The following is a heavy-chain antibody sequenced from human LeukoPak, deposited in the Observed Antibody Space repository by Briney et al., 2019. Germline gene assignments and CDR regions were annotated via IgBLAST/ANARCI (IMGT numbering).Heavy chain of an antibody. CDR1: GFTFSSYS. Sequence: GGSLRPSCAASGFTFSSYSMNWVRQAPGKGLEWVSYISSSSSTIYYADSVKGRFTISRDNAKNSLYLQMNSLRDEDTAVYYCARALIGYDFWSGVDYWGQGTLVTVSS. J-gene: IGHJ4*02. CDR2: ISSSSSTI. D-gene: IGHD3-3*01. CDR3: ARALIGYDFWSGVDY. V-gene: IGHV3-48*02.